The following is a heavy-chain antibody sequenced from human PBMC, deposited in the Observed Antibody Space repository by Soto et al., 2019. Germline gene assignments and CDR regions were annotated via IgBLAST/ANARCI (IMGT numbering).Heavy chain of an antibody. Sequence: PSETLSLTCTVSGGSIISGYWSWIRQPPGKGLEWIGYISYSGNTTYNPSLKSRVTMSVDTPKNQFSLRLSSVTTADTAVYYCGGLGGYVGSQTDYWGREPLVPVPS. J-gene: IGHJ4*02. V-gene: IGHV4-59*01. D-gene: IGHD5-12*01. CDR2: ISYSGNT. CDR3: GGLGGYVGSQTDY. CDR1: GGSIISGY.